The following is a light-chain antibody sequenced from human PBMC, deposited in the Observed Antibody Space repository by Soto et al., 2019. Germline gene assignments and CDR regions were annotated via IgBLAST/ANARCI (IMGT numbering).Light chain of an antibody. CDR2: GAS. CDR3: QQYGSSPWT. CDR1: QSVSSSY. V-gene: IGKV3-20*01. Sequence: EIVLTQSPGTLSFSPGERATLSCRASQSVSSSYLAWYQQKPGQAPRLLIYGASSRATGIPDRFSGSGSGTDFTLTISRLEPEDFAVYYSQQYGSSPWTFGQGTKVDI. J-gene: IGKJ1*01.